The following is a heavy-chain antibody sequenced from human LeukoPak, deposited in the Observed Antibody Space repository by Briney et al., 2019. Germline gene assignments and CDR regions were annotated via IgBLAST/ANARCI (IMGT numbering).Heavy chain of an antibody. D-gene: IGHD3-9*01. CDR3: AKDPHYYGILTGHTPYYFDY. CDR2: ISYDGSNK. V-gene: IGHV3-30*18. CDR1: GFTFSHYG. J-gene: IGHJ4*02. Sequence: GGSLRLSCAASGFTFSHYGVHWVRQAPGKGLEWVAVISYDGSNKYYADSVKGRFTVSRDNSKNTLFLQMNSLRPEDTAVYYCAKDPHYYGILTGHTPYYFDYWGQGTLVTVSS.